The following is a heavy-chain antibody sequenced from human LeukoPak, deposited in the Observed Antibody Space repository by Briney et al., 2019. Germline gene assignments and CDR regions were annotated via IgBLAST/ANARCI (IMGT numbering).Heavy chain of an antibody. CDR2: ISSSGSTI. V-gene: IGHV3-11*01. Sequence: RSGGSLRLSCAASGFTFSDYYMSWIRQAPGKGLEWVSYISSSGSTIYYADSVKGRFTISRDNSKNTLYLQMNSLRAEDTAVYYCAKATSPVVPAHDYWGQGTLVTVSS. CDR1: GFTFSDYY. J-gene: IGHJ4*02. D-gene: IGHD2-2*01. CDR3: AKATSPVVPAHDY.